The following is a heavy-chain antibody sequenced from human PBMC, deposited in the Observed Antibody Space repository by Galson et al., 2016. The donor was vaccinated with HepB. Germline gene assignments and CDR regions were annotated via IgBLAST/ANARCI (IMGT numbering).Heavy chain of an antibody. D-gene: IGHD6-19*01. V-gene: IGHV3-13*01. CDR2: IDPEGDI. Sequence: SLRLSCATSGFTFRNYDMHWVRQATGRGLEWVSGIDPEGDIYYAGSVKGRFTLSRQNARNSLSLQMNSLRAGDTAVYYCARGSSWSTVKYALDVWGKGTTVTVSS. CDR1: GFTFRNYD. J-gene: IGHJ6*04. CDR3: ARGSSWSTVKYALDV.